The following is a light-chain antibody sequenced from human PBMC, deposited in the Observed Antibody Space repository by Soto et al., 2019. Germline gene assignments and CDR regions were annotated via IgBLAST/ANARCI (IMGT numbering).Light chain of an antibody. Sequence: EIVLTQSPATLSLSPGEGATLSCRASHSVASTYLAWYQQKPGLAPRLIIYGASNRASGTPDRFSGGGSGTDFTLTISRLEPEDFAVYYCQQYGSSSFTLGQGTKLEIK. CDR1: HSVASTY. J-gene: IGKJ2*01. CDR2: GAS. CDR3: QQYGSSSFT. V-gene: IGKV3-20*01.